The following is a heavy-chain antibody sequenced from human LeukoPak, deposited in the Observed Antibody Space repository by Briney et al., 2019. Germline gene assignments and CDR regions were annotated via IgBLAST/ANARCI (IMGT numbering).Heavy chain of an antibody. CDR3: ARVLDYYDSSGYYRDY. CDR1: GGSISTNNW. J-gene: IGHJ4*02. Sequence: PSETLSLTCLVSGGSISTNNWWSWVRPSPGKGLEWIGEMYHSGNTNYNPSLKSRVIIPVDKSKNQFSLKLSSVTAADTAVYYCARVLDYYDSSGYYRDYWGQGTLVTVSS. CDR2: MYHSGNT. V-gene: IGHV4-4*02. D-gene: IGHD3-22*01.